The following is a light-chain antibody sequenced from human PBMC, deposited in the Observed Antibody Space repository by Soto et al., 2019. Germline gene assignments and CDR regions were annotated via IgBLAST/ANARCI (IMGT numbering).Light chain of an antibody. CDR2: EVS. CDR1: SSDVGGFNY. Sequence: QSALTQPASVSGSPGQSITISCSGTSSDVGGFNYVSWFQQYPGKAPKLMIYEVSSRPSGVSDRFSGSKSGNTASLTISGLQAEDEADYYCNSYTSIDTVIFGTGTQLTVL. CDR3: NSYTSIDTVI. V-gene: IGLV2-14*01. J-gene: IGLJ1*01.